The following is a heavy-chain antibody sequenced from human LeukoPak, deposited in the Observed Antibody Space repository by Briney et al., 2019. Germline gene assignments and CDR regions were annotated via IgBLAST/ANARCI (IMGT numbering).Heavy chain of an antibody. Sequence: ASVKVSRKASGYTFTGYYMHWVRQAPGQGLEWMGWINPNSGGTNYAQKFQGRVTMTRDTSISTAYMELSRLRSDDTAVYYCASGMGYCSGGSCRNYYYYYGMDVWGQGTTVTVSS. J-gene: IGHJ6*02. CDR2: INPNSGGT. D-gene: IGHD2-15*01. V-gene: IGHV1-2*02. CDR1: GYTFTGYY. CDR3: ASGMGYCSGGSCRNYYYYYGMDV.